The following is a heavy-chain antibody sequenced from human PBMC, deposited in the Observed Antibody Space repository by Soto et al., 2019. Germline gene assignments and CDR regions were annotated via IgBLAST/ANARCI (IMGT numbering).Heavy chain of an antibody. Sequence: ASVKVSCKASGYTFTGYYMHWVRQAPGQGLEWMGWINPNSGGTNYAQKFQGRVTMTRDTYISTAYMELSRLRSDDTAVYYCARGDYGRRFYYGMDVWGQGTTVTVSS. CDR3: ARGDYGRRFYYGMDV. CDR1: GYTFTGYY. D-gene: IGHD4-17*01. CDR2: INPNSGGT. J-gene: IGHJ6*02. V-gene: IGHV1-2*02.